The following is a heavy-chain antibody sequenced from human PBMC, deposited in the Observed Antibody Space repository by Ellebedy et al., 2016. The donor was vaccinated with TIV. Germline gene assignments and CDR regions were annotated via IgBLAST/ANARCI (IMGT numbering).Heavy chain of an antibody. J-gene: IGHJ4*02. D-gene: IGHD6-19*01. Sequence: SETLSLTCTVSGGSVSSDSYYWSWIRQPPGKGLEWIGYIYYSGSTNYNPSLKSRVTISVDTSKNQFSLKLSSVTAADTAVYYCARFAVAGPKSFDYWGQGTLVTVSS. CDR3: ARFAVAGPKSFDY. CDR2: IYYSGST. CDR1: GGSVSSDSYY. V-gene: IGHV4-61*01.